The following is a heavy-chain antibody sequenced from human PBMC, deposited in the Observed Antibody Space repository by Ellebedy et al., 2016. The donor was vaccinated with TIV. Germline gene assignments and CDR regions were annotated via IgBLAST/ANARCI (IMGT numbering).Heavy chain of an antibody. V-gene: IGHV3-21*04. CDR1: GFTFSIYS. J-gene: IGHJ4*02. D-gene: IGHD1-26*01. CDR2: TSSDSNYI. CDR3: AKSDIVGVRTGFDY. Sequence: PGGSLRLSCAASGFTFSIYSMSWVRQAPGKGLEWVSSTSSDSNYIFYADSVKGRFTISRDNAKNSLNLQMNGLRAEDTAVYYCAKSDIVGVRTGFDYWGQGTLVTVSS.